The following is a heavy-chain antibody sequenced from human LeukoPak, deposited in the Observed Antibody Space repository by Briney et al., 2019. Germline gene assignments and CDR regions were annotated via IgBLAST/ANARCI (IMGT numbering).Heavy chain of an antibody. J-gene: IGHJ4*02. CDR2: FDPEDGET. V-gene: IGHV1-24*01. CDR1: GYTLTELS. Sequence: ASVKVSCMVSGYTLTELSMHWVRQAPGKGLEWMGGFDPEDGETIYAQKFQGRVTMTEDTSTDTAYMELSSLRSEDTAVYYCATFTMVRGGIGYWGQGTLVTVSS. D-gene: IGHD3-10*01. CDR3: ATFTMVRGGIGY.